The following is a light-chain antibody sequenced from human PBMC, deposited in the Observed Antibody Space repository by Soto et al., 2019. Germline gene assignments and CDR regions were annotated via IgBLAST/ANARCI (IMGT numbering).Light chain of an antibody. CDR1: SSDVGGYNY. CDR2: EVS. CDR3: NSYTSSTTLV. Sequence: QSALTQPASVSGSPGQSITISCTGTSSDVGGYNYVSWYQQHPGKAPKLIIYEVSNRPSGVSNRFSGSKSGNTASLTISGLQAWDEADYYCNSYTSSTTLVFGGGTKLTVL. J-gene: IGLJ3*02. V-gene: IGLV2-14*01.